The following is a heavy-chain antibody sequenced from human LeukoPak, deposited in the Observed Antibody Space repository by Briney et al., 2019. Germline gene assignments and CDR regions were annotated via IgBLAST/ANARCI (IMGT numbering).Heavy chain of an antibody. CDR2: ISGSGGST. CDR1: GFTFSSYA. V-gene: IGHV3-23*01. Sequence: PGGSLRLSCAASGFTFSSYAMSWVRQAPGKGLEWVSAISGSGGSTYYADSVKGRFTISRYNSKNTLYLQMNSLRAEDTAVYYCAKSTYCSSTNCLYFDYWGQGTLVTVSS. CDR3: AKSTYCSSTNCLYFDY. D-gene: IGHD2-2*01. J-gene: IGHJ4*02.